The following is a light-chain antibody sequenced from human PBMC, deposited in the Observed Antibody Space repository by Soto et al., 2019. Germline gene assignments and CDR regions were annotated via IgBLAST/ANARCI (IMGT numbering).Light chain of an antibody. V-gene: IGKV1-9*01. J-gene: IGKJ1*01. CDR2: DVS. CDR3: QHYKTYSRT. Sequence: DIQLTQSPSFLSASVGDRVTITCRASQGISSYLAWYQQKPGKAPKLLIYDVSSLESGVPSRFSGSGSGTEFTLAISSLQPDDFATYYCQHYKTYSRTFGQGTKVDIK. CDR1: QGISSY.